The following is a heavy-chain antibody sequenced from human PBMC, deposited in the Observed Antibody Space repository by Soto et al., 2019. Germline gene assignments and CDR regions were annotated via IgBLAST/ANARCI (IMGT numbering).Heavy chain of an antibody. J-gene: IGHJ5*02. V-gene: IGHV3-74*01. D-gene: IGHD3-22*01. CDR1: GFTFRSYW. CDR3: VGWSMYYYDSSGRSNWFDP. Sequence: PGGSLRLSCAAFGFTFRSYWMHWVRQAPGKGLVWVSRIYSDGSSTSYAVSVKGRFTISRDNAKNTLYLQMNSLRAEDTAVYYCVGWSMYYYDSSGRSNWFDPWGQGTLVTVSS. CDR2: IYSDGSST.